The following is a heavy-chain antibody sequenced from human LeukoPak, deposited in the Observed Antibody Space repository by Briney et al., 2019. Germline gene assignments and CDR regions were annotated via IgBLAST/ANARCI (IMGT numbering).Heavy chain of an antibody. CDR2: ISGSGGST. CDR1: GFTFSSYA. J-gene: IGHJ4*02. V-gene: IGHV3-23*01. CDR3: AKTTYYDFWSGYSLDY. D-gene: IGHD3-3*01. Sequence: GGSPRLSCAASGFTFSSYAMSWVRQAPGKGLEWVSAISGSGGSTYYADSVKGRFTISRDNSKNTLYLQMNSLRAEDTAVYYCAKTTYYDFWSGYSLDYWGQGTLVTVSS.